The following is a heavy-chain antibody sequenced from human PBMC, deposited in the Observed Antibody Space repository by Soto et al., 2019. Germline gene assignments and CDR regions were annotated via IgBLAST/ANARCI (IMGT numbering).Heavy chain of an antibody. J-gene: IGHJ4*02. D-gene: IGHD3-10*01. CDR1: GGSITSGGYY. V-gene: IGHV4-31*03. CDR2: IYDSGST. CDR3: ARKQAGYFYGIDY. Sequence: LSRTCTVSGGSITSGGYYWSWIRQHPGKGLEWLGYIYDSGSTFYNPSLKSRITLSVDTSKNQFSLKLSSVTVADTAVYFCARKQAGYFYGIDYWGQGTLVTVSS.